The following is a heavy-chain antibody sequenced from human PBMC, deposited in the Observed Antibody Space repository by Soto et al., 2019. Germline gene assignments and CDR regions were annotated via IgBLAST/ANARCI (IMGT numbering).Heavy chain of an antibody. CDR3: ARLDAPGDRAFDI. CDR1: GFTFSGSA. J-gene: IGHJ3*02. Sequence: HPGGSLRLSCAASGFTFSGSAIHWVRQASGKGLEWVARIRDKGNNYATAYAASVKGRFTISRDDSKNTAFLQMNSLSTEDTVVYYCARLDAPGDRAFDIFCQGTMLTVSS. V-gene: IGHV3-73*01. CDR2: IRDKGNNYAT.